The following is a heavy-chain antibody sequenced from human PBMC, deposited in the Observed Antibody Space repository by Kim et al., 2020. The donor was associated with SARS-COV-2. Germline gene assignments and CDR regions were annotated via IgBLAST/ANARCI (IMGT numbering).Heavy chain of an antibody. CDR2: IKASSERT. J-gene: IGHJ4*01. D-gene: IGHD6-19*01. CDR1: GFNFNTFA. V-gene: IGHV3-23*01. CDR3: VKDYLSGCGSISLDF. Sequence: GGSLRLSCEASGFNFNTFAMTWVRQAPGKGLEWVSSIKASSERTYYADSVNGRFTISRDNSKNTLFLQMSSLGAEDMAMYYCVKDYLSGCGSISLDFWG.